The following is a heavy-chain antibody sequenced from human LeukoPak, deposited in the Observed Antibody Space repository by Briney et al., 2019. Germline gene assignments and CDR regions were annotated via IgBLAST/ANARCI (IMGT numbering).Heavy chain of an antibody. Sequence: GGSLRLSCAASGFTFSSYWMSWVRQAPGKGLEWVANIKQDGSEKYYVDSVKGRFTISRDNAKSSLYLQMNSLRAEDTAVYYCARGDGSSGYYPYYYFDYWGQGTLVTVSS. V-gene: IGHV3-7*01. CDR2: IKQDGSEK. D-gene: IGHD3-22*01. CDR1: GFTFSSYW. CDR3: ARGDGSSGYYPYYYFDY. J-gene: IGHJ4*02.